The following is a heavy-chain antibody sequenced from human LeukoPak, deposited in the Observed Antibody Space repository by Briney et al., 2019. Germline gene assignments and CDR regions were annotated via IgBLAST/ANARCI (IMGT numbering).Heavy chain of an antibody. CDR3: AADGYSYGPGAFDI. V-gene: IGHV4-59*12. J-gene: IGHJ3*02. Sequence: SETLSLTCTVSGGSIGSYYWSWIRQPPGKGLEWIGYIYYSGSTNYNPSLKSRVTISVDTSKNQFSLKLSSLRSEDTAVYYCAADGYSYGPGAFDIWGQGTMVTVSS. CDR1: GGSIGSYY. CDR2: IYYSGST. D-gene: IGHD5-18*01.